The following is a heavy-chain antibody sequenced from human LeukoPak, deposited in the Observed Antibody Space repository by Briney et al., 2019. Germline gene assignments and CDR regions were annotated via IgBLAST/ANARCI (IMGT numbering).Heavy chain of an antibody. Sequence: AGGSLRLSCAASGFIFSTYAISWVRQAPGRGLECVASISGSGYTIYYADSVKGRFTISSDNSKNTLYLQVNSLRAEDTAIYYCAKDLRVVGESSAGPLDHWGQGTLVTVSS. J-gene: IGHJ4*02. CDR1: GFIFSTYA. V-gene: IGHV3-23*01. D-gene: IGHD2-15*01. CDR3: AKDLRVVGESSAGPLDH. CDR2: ISGSGYTI.